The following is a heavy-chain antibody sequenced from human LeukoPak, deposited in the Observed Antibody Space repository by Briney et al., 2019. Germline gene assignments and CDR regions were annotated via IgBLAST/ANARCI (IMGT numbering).Heavy chain of an antibody. CDR1: GYSFSHYW. CDR2: IYPDDSDT. J-gene: IGHJ4*02. V-gene: IGHV5-51*01. CDR3: GRQVVRSSSGWKFGY. D-gene: IGHD6-19*01. Sequence: GESLKISCTGSGYSFSHYWIGWVRQMPGKGLEWMGIIYPDDSDTTYSPSFQGHVTISADKSISTTYLQWDSLKASDTGTYYCGRQVVRSSSGWKFGYWGQGTLVTVSS.